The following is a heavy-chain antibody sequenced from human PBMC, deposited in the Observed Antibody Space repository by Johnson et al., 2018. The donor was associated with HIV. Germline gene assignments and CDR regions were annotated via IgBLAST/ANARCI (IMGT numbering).Heavy chain of an antibody. Sequence: QVQLVESGGGLVQPGGSLRLSCAASGFTFSSYVMHWVRQAPGKGLEWVAVIAYDGSNKYFADSVKGRFTISRDNAKNSLYLQMNSLRAEDTALYYCARGGYCNSASCYRGNAFDIWGQGTMVTVSS. D-gene: IGHD2-2*01. CDR2: IAYDGSNK. J-gene: IGHJ3*02. CDR3: ARGGYCNSASCYRGNAFDI. CDR1: GFTFSSYV. V-gene: IGHV3-30-3*01.